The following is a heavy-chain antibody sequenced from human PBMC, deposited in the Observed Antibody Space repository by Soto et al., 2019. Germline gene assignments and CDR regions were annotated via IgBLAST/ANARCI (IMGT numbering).Heavy chain of an antibody. CDR2: IYYSGIT. D-gene: IGHD4-4*01. CDR1: GVSISSSSYY. Sequence: PXETLCLTCPVSGVSISSSSYYWGWIRQPPGKGLEWIGSIYYSGITHYNPSLKSRVTISVDTSKNQFSLKLSSVTAADTAVYYCATNYAYYYYYGMDAWGQGTKVTVYS. V-gene: IGHV4-39*01. CDR3: ATNYAYYYYYGMDA. J-gene: IGHJ6*02.